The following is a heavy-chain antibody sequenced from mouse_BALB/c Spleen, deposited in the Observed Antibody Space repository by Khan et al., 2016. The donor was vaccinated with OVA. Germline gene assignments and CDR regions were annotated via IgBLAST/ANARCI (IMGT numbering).Heavy chain of an antibody. J-gene: IGHJ3*01. CDR1: GFTFSSYS. V-gene: IGHV5-6*01. CDR2: ISSGGDYT. CDR3: ASHLTGSFAY. D-gene: IGHD4-1*01. Sequence: EVQGVESGGDLVKPGGSLKLSCAASGFTFSSYSMSWVRQTPDKRLEWVATISSGGDYTYYPDSVRGRFTISKDNAKNTLYLKMNCLRSEDTAMYYCASHLTGSFAYWGQGTLVTVSA.